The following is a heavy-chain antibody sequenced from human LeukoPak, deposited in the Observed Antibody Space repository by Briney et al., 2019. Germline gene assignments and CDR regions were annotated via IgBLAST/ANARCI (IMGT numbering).Heavy chain of an antibody. J-gene: IGHJ6*02. CDR3: STTATSSSTSIFGVVITPLYYYYGMDV. CDR2: IIPIFGTA. D-gene: IGHD3-3*01. CDR1: GGTFSSYA. V-gene: IGHV1-69*01. Sequence: GASVKVSCKASGGTFSSYAISWVRQAPGQGLEWMGGIIPIFGTANYAQKFQGRVTITADESTSTAYMELSSLRSEDTAVYYCSTTATSSSTSIFGVVITPLYYYYGMDVWGQGTTVTVSS.